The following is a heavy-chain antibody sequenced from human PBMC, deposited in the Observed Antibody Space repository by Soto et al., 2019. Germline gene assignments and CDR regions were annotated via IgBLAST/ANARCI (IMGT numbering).Heavy chain of an antibody. Sequence: GGSLRLSCAASGFTFSSYGMHLVRQAPGKGLEWVAVISYDGSNKYYADSVKGRFTISRDNSKNTLYLQMNSLRAEDTAVYYCAKDRYYYGSGSPYYFDYWGQGTLVTVSS. CDR1: GFTFSSYG. D-gene: IGHD3-10*01. V-gene: IGHV3-30*18. CDR3: AKDRYYYGSGSPYYFDY. J-gene: IGHJ4*02. CDR2: ISYDGSNK.